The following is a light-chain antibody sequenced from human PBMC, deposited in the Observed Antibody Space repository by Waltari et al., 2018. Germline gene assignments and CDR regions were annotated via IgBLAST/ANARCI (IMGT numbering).Light chain of an antibody. V-gene: IGLV2-18*02. CDR2: DVS. J-gene: IGLJ2*01. CDR1: SSDFGGYNN. CDR3: CSYRSGSTYYI. Sequence: QAALTQPPSVSKYLGQSVTISCTGTSSDFGGYNNVSCYQQSPGTAPRLLIYDVSERPSGVSDRFSGSKSGNTASLTISGLQAEDEGDFYCCSYRSGSTYYIFGGGTRLTVL.